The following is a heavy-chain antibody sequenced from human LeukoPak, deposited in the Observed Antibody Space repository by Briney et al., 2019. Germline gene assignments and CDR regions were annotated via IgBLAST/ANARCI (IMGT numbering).Heavy chain of an antibody. CDR3: AKDRYGDYAYHYYGMDV. Sequence: PGGSLRLSCAASGFTVGSSFMTWVRQAPGKGLQWVSVIFSDGTTYYADSVKGRFTISRDNSKNTLYLQMNSLRAEDTAVYSCAKDRYGDYAYHYYGMDVWGQGTTVTVSS. CDR1: GFTVGSSF. V-gene: IGHV3-53*01. CDR2: IFSDGTT. J-gene: IGHJ6*02. D-gene: IGHD4-17*01.